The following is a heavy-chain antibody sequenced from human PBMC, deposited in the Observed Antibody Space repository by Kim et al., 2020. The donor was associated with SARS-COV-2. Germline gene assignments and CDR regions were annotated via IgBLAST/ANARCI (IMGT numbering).Heavy chain of an antibody. Sequence: YYNPSLKSRVTISVDTSKNQFSLKLSSVTAADTAVYYCARGSGWYFAFDIWGQGTMVTVSS. D-gene: IGHD6-19*01. V-gene: IGHV4-39*01. CDR3: ARGSGWYFAFDI. J-gene: IGHJ3*02.